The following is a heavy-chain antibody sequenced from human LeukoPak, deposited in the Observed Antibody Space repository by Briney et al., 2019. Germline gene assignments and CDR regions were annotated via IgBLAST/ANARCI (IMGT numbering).Heavy chain of an antibody. D-gene: IGHD6-6*01. Sequence: GGSLRLSCAASGFTFSSNAMSWVRQAPGKGLEWVSAISGSGGSTYYADSVKGRFTISRDNSKNTLYLQMNSLRAEDTAVYYCAKSPRYSSSSGFDYWGQGTLVTVSS. CDR1: GFTFSSNA. V-gene: IGHV3-23*01. CDR2: ISGSGGST. CDR3: AKSPRYSSSSGFDY. J-gene: IGHJ4*02.